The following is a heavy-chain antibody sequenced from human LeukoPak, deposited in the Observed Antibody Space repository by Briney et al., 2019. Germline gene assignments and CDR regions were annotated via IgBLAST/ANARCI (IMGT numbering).Heavy chain of an antibody. CDR2: ISWNSDSM. V-gene: IGHV3-9*01. J-gene: IGHJ4*02. D-gene: IGHD3-16*01. Sequence: GGSLRLSCAASGFTFSSYWMSWVRQAPGKGLEWVSGISWNSDSMGYADSVKGRFTISRDNAKNSLYLQINSLRAEDTAFYYCAKGKGGISYFDFWGQGTLVTVSS. CDR3: AKGKGGISYFDF. CDR1: GFTFSSYW.